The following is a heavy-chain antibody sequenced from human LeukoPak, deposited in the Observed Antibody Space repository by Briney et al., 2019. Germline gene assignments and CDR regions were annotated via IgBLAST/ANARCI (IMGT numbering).Heavy chain of an antibody. CDR1: GYTFTNYY. Sequence: ASVKVSCKASGYTFTNYYMHWVRQAPGQGLEWMGIINPSGGSTGCAQKFQGRVTMTRDTSTSTVYVELSSLRSEDTAVYYCARDRGSYGTGAFDIWGQGTMVPVSS. V-gene: IGHV1-46*01. CDR2: INPSGGST. J-gene: IGHJ3*02. CDR3: ARDRGSYGTGAFDI. D-gene: IGHD1-26*01.